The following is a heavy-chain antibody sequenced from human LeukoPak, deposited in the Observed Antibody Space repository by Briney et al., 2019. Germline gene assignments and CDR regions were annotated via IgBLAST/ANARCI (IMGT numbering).Heavy chain of an antibody. Sequence: ASVKVSCKASGYTFTGYYMHWVRQAPGQGLXXXXXXXXXXGGTNYAQKFQGRVTMTRDTSISTAYMELSRLRSDDTAVYYCARDQVHGDYVVFYYYYGMDGWGQGTTVTVSS. D-gene: IGHD4-17*01. J-gene: IGHJ6*02. CDR1: GYTFTGYY. CDR2: XXXXXGGT. V-gene: IGHV1-2*02. CDR3: ARDQVHGDYVVFYYYYGMDG.